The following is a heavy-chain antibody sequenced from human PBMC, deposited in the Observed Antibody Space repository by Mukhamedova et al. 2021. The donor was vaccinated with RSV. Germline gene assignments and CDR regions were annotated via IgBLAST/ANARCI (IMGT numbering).Heavy chain of an antibody. CDR1: A. CDR2: INSNGITT. Sequence: AMHWVRQAPGKGLEYVSAINSNGITTYYADSVKGRFIISSDNSKSTLYLQMGSLRAEDMAVYYCARERESRGSFGYYDLWGQG. CDR3: ARERESRGSFGYYDL. J-gene: IGHJ4*02. V-gene: IGHV3-64*02. D-gene: IGHD3-22*01.